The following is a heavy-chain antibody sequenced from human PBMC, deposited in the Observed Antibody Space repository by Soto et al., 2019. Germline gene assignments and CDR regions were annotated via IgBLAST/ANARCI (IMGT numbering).Heavy chain of an antibody. D-gene: IGHD2-8*01. V-gene: IGHV3-66*01. CDR1: GFTVSSNY. Sequence: VGSLRLSCAASGFTVSSNYMSWVRQAPGKGLEWVSVIYSGGSTYYADSVKGRFTISRDNSKNTLYLQMNSLGAEDTAVYYCARAPFTPAAFDICGQGTMVTVSS. CDR2: IYSGGST. J-gene: IGHJ3*02. CDR3: ARAPFTPAAFDI.